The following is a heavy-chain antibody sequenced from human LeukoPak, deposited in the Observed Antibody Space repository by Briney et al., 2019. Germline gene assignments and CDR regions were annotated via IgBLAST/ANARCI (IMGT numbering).Heavy chain of an antibody. V-gene: IGHV3-23*01. J-gene: IGHJ5*02. CDR2: ISGSGGST. Sequence: QPGASLRLCCAASGFTFSSYAMSWVRQATGKGLEWVSAISGSGGSTYYADSVKGRFTISRDNSKNTLYLQMNSLRAEDTAVYYCAKMGPNYYDSSGYSWFDPWGQGTLVTVSS. CDR3: AKMGPNYYDSSGYSWFDP. D-gene: IGHD3-22*01. CDR1: GFTFSSYA.